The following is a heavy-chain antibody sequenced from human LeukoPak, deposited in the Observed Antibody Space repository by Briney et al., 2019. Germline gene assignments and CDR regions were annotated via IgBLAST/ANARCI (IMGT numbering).Heavy chain of an antibody. V-gene: IGHV3-30*02. J-gene: IGHJ4*02. CDR1: GFTFSSYG. Sequence: PGGSLRLSCAASGFTFSSYGMHWVRQAPGKGLEWVAFIRYDGSNKYYADSVKGRFTISRDNSKNTLYLQMNSLRAEGTAVYYCAKERHTQYYFDYWGQGTLVTVSS. CDR3: AKERHTQYYFDY. CDR2: IRYDGSNK.